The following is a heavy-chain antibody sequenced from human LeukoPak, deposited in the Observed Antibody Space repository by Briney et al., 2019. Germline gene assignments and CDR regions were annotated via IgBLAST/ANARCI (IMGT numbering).Heavy chain of an antibody. D-gene: IGHD3-22*01. V-gene: IGHV3-23*01. Sequence: GGSLRLSCAASGFTFSSYAMSWVRQAPGKGLEWVSAISGSGGSTYYPDSVKGRFTISRDNSKNTLYLQMNSLRAEDTAVYYCARGPRTYYYDSSGYYPNWGQGTLVTVSS. CDR1: GFTFSSYA. CDR3: ARGPRTYYYDSSGYYPN. CDR2: ISGSGGST. J-gene: IGHJ4*02.